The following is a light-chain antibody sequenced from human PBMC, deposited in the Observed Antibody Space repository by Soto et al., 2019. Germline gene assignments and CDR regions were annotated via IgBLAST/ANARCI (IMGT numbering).Light chain of an antibody. CDR3: AAWDDGLNGFWV. V-gene: IGLV1-44*01. CDR1: SSNIGSNT. Sequence: VLTQPPSASGTRGQRVAISCSGSSSNIGSNTVNWYQQLPGTAPKVLIYSNNQRPSGVPDRFSGSKSGTSASLAISGLQSEDEADYYCAAWDDGLNGFWVFGTGTKVTVL. J-gene: IGLJ1*01. CDR2: SNN.